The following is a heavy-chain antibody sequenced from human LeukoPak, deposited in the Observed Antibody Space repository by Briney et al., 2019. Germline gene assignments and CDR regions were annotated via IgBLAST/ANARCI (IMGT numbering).Heavy chain of an antibody. CDR2: IYPGDSDT. D-gene: IGHD3-10*01. CDR1: GYSFTSYW. Sequence: GESLKISCKGSGYSFTSYWIGWVRQMPGKGLEWMGIIYPGDSDTRYSPSSQGQVTISADKSISTAYLQWSSLKASDTAMYHCARAVYGSGSYYDYWGQGTLVTVSS. CDR3: ARAVYGSGSYYDY. V-gene: IGHV5-51*01. J-gene: IGHJ4*02.